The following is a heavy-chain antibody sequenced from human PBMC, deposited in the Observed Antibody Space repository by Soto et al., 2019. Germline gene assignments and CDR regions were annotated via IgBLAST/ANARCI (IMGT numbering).Heavy chain of an antibody. CDR1: DYAINNGDY. CDR2: IYHTGRT. V-gene: IGHV4-38-2*02. Sequence: AETLTLTCSVFDYAINNGDYWGWIRQPPGKGLEWIGSIYHTGRTYYSPSLESRVTMSVDTSNNQFSLKLRSVNAADTAVYYCARDSGASDSGWYVVPDFWGRGTLVTVSS. J-gene: IGHJ4*02. CDR3: ARDSGASDSGWYVVPDF. D-gene: IGHD6-19*01.